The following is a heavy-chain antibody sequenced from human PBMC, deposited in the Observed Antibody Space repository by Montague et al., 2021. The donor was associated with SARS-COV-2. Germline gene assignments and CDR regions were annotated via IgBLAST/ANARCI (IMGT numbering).Heavy chain of an antibody. J-gene: IGHJ4*02. V-gene: IGHV6-1*01. CDR3: VRVTGSAQAGFDA. Sequence: CAISGDSVWSNTAAWNWIRQSPSGGLEWLGRTNYRSKWTSDYATSVEGRISIDPDTSKNQFFLHLRSVTPENTGVYYCVRVTGSAQAGFDAWGQGTLVTVSS. D-gene: IGHD3-16*01. CDR2: TNYRSKWTS. CDR1: GDSVWSNTAA.